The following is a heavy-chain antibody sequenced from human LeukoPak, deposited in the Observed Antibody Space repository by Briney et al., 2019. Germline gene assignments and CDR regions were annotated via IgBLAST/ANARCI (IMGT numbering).Heavy chain of an antibody. CDR1: GCSISSYY. Sequence: SETLSLTCTVSGCSISSYYWSWIRQPPGKGLEWIGYIYYSGSTYYNPSLKSRVTISVDTSKNQFSLKLSSVTAADTAVYYCARLKGRTYFDYWGQGTLVTVSS. J-gene: IGHJ4*02. CDR3: ARLKGRTYFDY. V-gene: IGHV4-59*01. CDR2: IYYSGST.